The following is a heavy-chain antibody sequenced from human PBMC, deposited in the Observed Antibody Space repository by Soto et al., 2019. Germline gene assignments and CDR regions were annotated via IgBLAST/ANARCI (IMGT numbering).Heavy chain of an antibody. CDR1: GYIFSNFG. V-gene: IGHV1-18*01. J-gene: IGHJ6*02. Sequence: QIQLVQSGPEVRKPGASVKVSCKASGYIFSNFGIIWVRQAPGQVLEWMGWISGYNDNTNYAQKFQDRVRMTTDISTSTAYMEVTSLISEDTAVYYCSKDASSGVYYCYGMDVCSQGTTVTVS. D-gene: IGHD3-22*01. CDR2: ISGYNDNT. CDR3: SKDASSGVYYCYGMDV.